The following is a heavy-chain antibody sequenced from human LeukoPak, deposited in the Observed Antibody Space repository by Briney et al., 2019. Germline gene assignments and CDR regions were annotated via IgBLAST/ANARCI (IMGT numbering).Heavy chain of an antibody. D-gene: IGHD5-18*01. CDR3: ARRGYGKNWFDP. Sequence: GESLKISCKASGYWFTNYWIGWVRQMPGKGLEWMGVIYPDDSDTRYNPSFHGHVTMSVDKSINTAYLQWSSLKASDTAMYYCARRGYGKNWFDPRGQGTLVTVSS. V-gene: IGHV5-51*01. J-gene: IGHJ5*02. CDR1: GYWFTNYW. CDR2: IYPDDSDT.